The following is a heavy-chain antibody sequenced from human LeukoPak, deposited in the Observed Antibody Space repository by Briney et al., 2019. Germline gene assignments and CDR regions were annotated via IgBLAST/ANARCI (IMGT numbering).Heavy chain of an antibody. CDR3: ARDDYGDESAEYFQH. J-gene: IGHJ1*01. V-gene: IGHV1-18*01. CDR2: ISAYNGNT. Sequence: ASVKVSRKASGYTFTSYGISWVRQAPGQGLEWMGWISAYNGNTNYAQKLQGRVTMTTDTSTSTAYMELRSLRSDDTAVYYCARDDYGDESAEYFQHWGQGTLVTVSS. CDR1: GYTFTSYG. D-gene: IGHD4-17*01.